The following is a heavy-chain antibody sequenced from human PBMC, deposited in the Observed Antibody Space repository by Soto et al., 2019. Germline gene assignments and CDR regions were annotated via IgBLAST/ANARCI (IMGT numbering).Heavy chain of an antibody. J-gene: IGHJ4*02. D-gene: IGHD6-13*01. CDR3: ARDSGIAAAGSLDY. V-gene: IGHV1-18*01. Sequence: GTSVKVSCKASGYTYTSYGSSWVRQAPGQGLEWMGWISAYNGNTNYAQKLQGRVTMTTDTSTSTAYMELRSLRSDDTAVYYCARDSGIAAAGSLDYWGQGTLVTVSS. CDR2: ISAYNGNT. CDR1: GYTYTSYG.